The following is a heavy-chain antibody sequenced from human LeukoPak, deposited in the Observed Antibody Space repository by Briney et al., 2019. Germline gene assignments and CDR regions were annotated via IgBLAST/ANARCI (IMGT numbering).Heavy chain of an antibody. V-gene: IGHV3-30-3*01. Sequence: GGSLRLSCAASGFTFSSHAMHWVRQAPGKGLEWVAVISYDGNTKYYADSVRGRFTISRDNSKNTLYLQVNSLRTEDTAVYYCAGARDTSWHNFDNWGQGTLVIVFS. D-gene: IGHD2-2*01. CDR3: AGARDTSWHNFDN. CDR1: GFTFSSHA. J-gene: IGHJ4*02. CDR2: ISYDGNTK.